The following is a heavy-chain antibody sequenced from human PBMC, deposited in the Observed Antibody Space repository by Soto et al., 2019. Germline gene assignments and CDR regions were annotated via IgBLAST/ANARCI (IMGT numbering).Heavy chain of an antibody. CDR3: ARDEAASGTYCDY. D-gene: IGHD6-13*01. V-gene: IGHV4-31*03. J-gene: IGHJ4*02. CDR2: IYYSGST. Sequence: QVQLQESGPGLVKPSQTLSLTCTVSGGSLSSGGYYWSWIRQHPGKGLEWIGYIYYSGSTHYNPSLKSRVTISLDTSKNEFSLKLSSVTDADTAVYYCARDEAASGTYCDYWGQGTLVTVSS. CDR1: GGSLSSGGYY.